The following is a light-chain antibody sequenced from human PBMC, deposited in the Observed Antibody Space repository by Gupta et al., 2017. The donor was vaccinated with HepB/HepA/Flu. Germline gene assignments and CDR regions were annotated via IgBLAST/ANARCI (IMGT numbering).Light chain of an antibody. J-gene: IGKJ1*01. Sequence: EMVLTQSPATLYLSPGERATLSCRAMQYISNYLAWYQQKPGQAPRLLIYDASNRATCIPATFIGSGAGTDFTLTKSSREPEDFAIYYCQQRSRWPTCGQGTKVEIK. CDR3: QQRSRWPT. CDR2: DAS. V-gene: IGKV3-11*01. CDR1: QYISNY.